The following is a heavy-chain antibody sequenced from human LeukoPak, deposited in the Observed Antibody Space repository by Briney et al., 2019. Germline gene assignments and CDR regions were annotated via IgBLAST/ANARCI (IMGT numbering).Heavy chain of an antibody. D-gene: IGHD2-2*01. Sequence: SETLSLTCTVSGGSISSYYWSWIRQPPGKGLEWIGYIYYSRSTNYNPSLKSRVTISVDTSKNQFSLKLSSVTAADTAVYYCARAGSTSSPPNLWGRGTLVTVSS. CDR3: ARAGSTSSPPNL. CDR2: IYYSRST. CDR1: GGSISSYY. V-gene: IGHV4-59*01. J-gene: IGHJ2*01.